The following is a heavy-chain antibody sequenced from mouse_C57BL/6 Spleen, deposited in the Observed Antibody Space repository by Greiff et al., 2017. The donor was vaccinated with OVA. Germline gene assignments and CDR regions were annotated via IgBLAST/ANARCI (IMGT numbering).Heavy chain of an antibody. CDR3: ASGIYYEYDGAWFAY. CDR1: GFTFSDYG. J-gene: IGHJ3*01. Sequence: EVKVVESGGGLVKPGGSLKLSCAASGFTFSDYGMHWVRQAPEKGLEWVAYISSGSSTIYYADTVKGRFTISRDNANNTLFLRMTSLRSEDTAMYYCASGIYYEYDGAWFAYWGQGTLVTVSA. V-gene: IGHV5-17*01. CDR2: ISSGSSTI. D-gene: IGHD2-4*01.